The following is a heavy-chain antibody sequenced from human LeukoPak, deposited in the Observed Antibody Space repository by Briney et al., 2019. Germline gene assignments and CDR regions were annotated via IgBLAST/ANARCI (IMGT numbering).Heavy chain of an antibody. Sequence: PSQTLSLTCTVSGGSISSGGYYWSWIRQHPGKGLEWIGYIYYSGSTYNNPSLKSRVTISVDTSKNQFSLKLSSVTAADTAVYYCARSGELRAFDIWGQGTMVTVSS. J-gene: IGHJ3*02. CDR3: ARSGELRAFDI. V-gene: IGHV4-31*03. CDR2: IYYSGST. D-gene: IGHD1-26*01. CDR1: GGSISSGGYY.